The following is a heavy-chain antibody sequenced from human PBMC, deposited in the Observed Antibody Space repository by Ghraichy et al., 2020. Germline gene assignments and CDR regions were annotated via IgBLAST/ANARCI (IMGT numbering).Heavy chain of an antibody. V-gene: IGHV1-2*02. D-gene: IGHD6-19*01. CDR3: AREQWLGLAIINDY. CDR2: INPNSGGT. Sequence: ASVKVSCKASGYTFTGYYMHWVRQAPGQGLEWMGWINPNSGGTNYAQKFQGRVTMTRDTSISTAYMELSRLRSDDTAVYYCAREQWLGLAIINDYWGQGTLVTVSS. J-gene: IGHJ4*02. CDR1: GYTFTGYY.